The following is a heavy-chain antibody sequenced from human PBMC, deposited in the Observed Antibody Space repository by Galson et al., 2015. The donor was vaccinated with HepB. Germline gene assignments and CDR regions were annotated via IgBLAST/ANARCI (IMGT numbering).Heavy chain of an antibody. Sequence: SLRLSCAASGFTFSSYAMHWVRQAPGKGLEWVAVISYDGSNKYYADSVKGRFTISRDNSKNTLYLQMNSLRAEDTAVYYCARGLGGDTAMVSEFVYWGQGTLVTVSS. D-gene: IGHD5-18*01. J-gene: IGHJ4*02. CDR3: ARGLGGDTAMVSEFVY. CDR2: ISYDGSNK. CDR1: GFTFSSYA. V-gene: IGHV3-30*04.